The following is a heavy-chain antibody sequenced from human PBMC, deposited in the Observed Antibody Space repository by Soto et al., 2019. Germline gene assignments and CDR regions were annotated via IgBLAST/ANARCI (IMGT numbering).Heavy chain of an antibody. V-gene: IGHV3-30*18. D-gene: IGHD3-9*01. CDR3: AKKTYYDILTGYDAFDI. Sequence: PGGSLRLSCVASGFIFRSDGMHWVRQAPGKGLEWVALISYDGSHKYYADSVKGRFTISRDNSKNTLYLQMNSLRAEDTAVYYCAKKTYYDILTGYDAFDIWGQGTMVTVSS. CDR1: GFIFRSDG. CDR2: ISYDGSHK. J-gene: IGHJ3*02.